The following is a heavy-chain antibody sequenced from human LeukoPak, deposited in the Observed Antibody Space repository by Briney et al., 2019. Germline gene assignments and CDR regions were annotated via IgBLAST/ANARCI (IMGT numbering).Heavy chain of an antibody. J-gene: IGHJ5*02. CDR3: ARVDSSSLDWFDP. CDR2: MNPNSGNT. Sequence: GASVKVSCKASGYTFTSYDINWVRQATGQGLVWMGWMNPNSGNTGYAQKFQGRVTMTRNTSISTAYMELSSLRSEDTAVYYCARVDSSSLDWFDPWGQGTLVTVSS. V-gene: IGHV1-8*01. D-gene: IGHD6-13*01. CDR1: GYTFTSYD.